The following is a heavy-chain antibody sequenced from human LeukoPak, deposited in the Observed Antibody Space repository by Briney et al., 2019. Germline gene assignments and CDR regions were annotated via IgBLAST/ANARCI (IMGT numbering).Heavy chain of an antibody. V-gene: IGHV4-30-2*01. CDR3: ARREGYSSGWYPGGYFDY. D-gene: IGHD6-19*01. J-gene: IGHJ4*02. CDR2: IFHSGSS. CDR1: GGSISSGGHY. Sequence: SETLSLTCTVSGGSISSGGHYWNWIRQPPGKGLELIGYIFHSGSSYYNPSLKSRVTISVDTSKNQFSLKLSSVTAADTAVYYCARREGYSSGWYPGGYFDYWGQGTLVTVSS.